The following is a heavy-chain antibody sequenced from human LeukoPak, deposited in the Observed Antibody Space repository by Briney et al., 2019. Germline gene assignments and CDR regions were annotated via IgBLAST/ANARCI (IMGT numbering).Heavy chain of an antibody. J-gene: IGHJ4*02. CDR1: GFTSSSYS. Sequence: GGSLRLSCAASGFTSSSYSMNWVRQAPGKGLEWVSYISSSSRTIYYADSVKGRFTISRDNAKNSLYLQMNSLRAEDTAVYYCARDGTLHLGYDYVGSIDYWGQGTLVTVSS. V-gene: IGHV3-48*01. CDR2: ISSSSRTI. D-gene: IGHD3-16*01. CDR3: ARDGTLHLGYDYVGSIDY.